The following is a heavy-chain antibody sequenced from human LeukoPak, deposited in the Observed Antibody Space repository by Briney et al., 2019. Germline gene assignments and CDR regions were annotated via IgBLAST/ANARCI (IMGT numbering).Heavy chain of an antibody. CDR2: TSYDGSNK. CDR1: GFTFSNYA. CDR3: XXEPIYYDSSGYYDY. V-gene: IGHV3-30-3*01. D-gene: IGHD3-22*01. J-gene: IGHJ4*02. Sequence: PGGSLRLSCAASGFTFSNYAMHWVRQAPGKGLEWVAVTSYDGSNKYYADSVKGRFTISRDNSKNTLYLQMNSLRAEDTAVYYCXXEPIYYDSSGYYDYWGQGTLVTVSS.